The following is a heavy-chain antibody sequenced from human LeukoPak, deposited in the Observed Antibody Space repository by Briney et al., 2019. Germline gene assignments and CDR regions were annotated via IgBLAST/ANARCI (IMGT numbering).Heavy chain of an antibody. CDR1: RFTFNSYG. D-gene: IGHD5-18*01. J-gene: IGHJ6*02. V-gene: IGHV3-23*01. CDR2: ISGSGGSA. CDR3: AKVAAMDPYYYYVMDV. Sequence: PGGSLRLSCAASRFTFNSYGMSWVRQAPGKGLEWVSAISGSGGSAYYADSVKGRFTISRDNSKNTLFLQMNSLRAEDTAVYYCAKVAAMDPYYYYVMDVWGQGTTVTVSS.